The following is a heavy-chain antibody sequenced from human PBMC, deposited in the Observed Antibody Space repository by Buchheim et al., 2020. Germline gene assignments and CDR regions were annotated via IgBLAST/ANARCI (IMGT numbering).Heavy chain of an antibody. D-gene: IGHD5-18*01. CDR3: AREGSAAIGSKGGWFDP. V-gene: IGHV3-33*01. CDR2: IWYDGSNK. Sequence: QVQLVESGGGVVQPGRSLRLSCAASGFTFSSYGMHWVRQAPGKGLEWVAVIWYDGSNKYYADSVKGRFTISRDNSKNTLYLQMNSLRAEDTAVYYCAREGSAAIGSKGGWFDPWGQGTL. CDR1: GFTFSSYG. J-gene: IGHJ5*02.